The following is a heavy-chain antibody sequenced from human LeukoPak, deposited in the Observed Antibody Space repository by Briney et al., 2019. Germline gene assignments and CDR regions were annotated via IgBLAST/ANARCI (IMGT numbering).Heavy chain of an antibody. V-gene: IGHV3-7*01. Sequence: PGGSLRLSCATSGFSFTTYWMSWVRQTPGRVLEWVAKIKPDGSEASYMDSVKGRFTISRDNAKNSVYLQMNSLRVEDTAVYYCARGQLADDQWGQGALVTVSS. CDR2: IKPDGSEA. CDR1: GFSFTTYW. CDR3: ARGQLADDQ. J-gene: IGHJ4*02. D-gene: IGHD2-15*01.